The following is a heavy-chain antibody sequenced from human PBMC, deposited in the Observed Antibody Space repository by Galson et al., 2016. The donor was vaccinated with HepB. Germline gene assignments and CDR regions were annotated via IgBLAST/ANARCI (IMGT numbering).Heavy chain of an antibody. Sequence: TCAVSGDSISRDTWWSWVRQPPGKGLEWIGEIYHTGSTNYDPSVKNRVTISLDKSRNQFSLRLTSVTATDTAVYYCVGGKLASGWPYWGQGNLVRVSS. V-gene: IGHV4-4*02. D-gene: IGHD4-23*01. CDR3: VGGKLASGWPY. CDR2: IYHTGST. J-gene: IGHJ4*02. CDR1: GDSISRDTW.